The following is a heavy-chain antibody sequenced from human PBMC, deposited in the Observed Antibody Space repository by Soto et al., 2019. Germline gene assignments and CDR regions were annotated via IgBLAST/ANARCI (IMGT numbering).Heavy chain of an antibody. CDR3: AGYHYASGSRFDN. J-gene: IGHJ4*02. CDR2: IHYSGSS. D-gene: IGHD3-10*01. CDR1: GGSISSVNYY. V-gene: IGHV4-30-4*01. Sequence: QVQLQASGPGLVKPSQTLSLTCTVSGGSISSVNYYWSWIRQPPGKGLEYIAYIHYSGSSYYNPALNSRVSISLATSKPQLSLSPTSVTAAYTAVYYFAGYHYASGSRFDNWGRGTLVTVST.